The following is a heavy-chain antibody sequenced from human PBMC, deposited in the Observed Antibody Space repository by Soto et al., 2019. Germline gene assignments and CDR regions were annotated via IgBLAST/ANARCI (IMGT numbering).Heavy chain of an antibody. D-gene: IGHD3-3*01. Sequence: GVLRLSCAASGFILSTYGMHWVRQAPGKGLEWVSAISGSGGSTYYADSVKGRFTISRDNSKNTLYLQMNGLRAEDTAVYYCAKDPALITISGVDYNNWFDPWGQGTLVTVSS. CDR2: ISGSGGST. CDR3: AKDPALITISGVDYNNWFDP. CDR1: GFILSTYG. V-gene: IGHV3-23*01. J-gene: IGHJ5*02.